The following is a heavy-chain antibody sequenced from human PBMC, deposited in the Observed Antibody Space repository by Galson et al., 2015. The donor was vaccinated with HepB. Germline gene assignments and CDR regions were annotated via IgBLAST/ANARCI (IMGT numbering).Heavy chain of an antibody. Sequence: SLRLSCAASGFTFRGSAIHWVRQASGKGPEWIGLITCKATNFAALYVPSLQGRFTISSADSKNLAYLHKRSLKTDDTSVYYCVRTRGISGYSSRWGQGTQVTVSS. D-gene: IGHD6-13*01. J-gene: IGHJ4*02. CDR1: GFTFRGSA. CDR2: ITCKATNFAA. CDR3: VRTRGISGYSSR. V-gene: IGHV3-73*01.